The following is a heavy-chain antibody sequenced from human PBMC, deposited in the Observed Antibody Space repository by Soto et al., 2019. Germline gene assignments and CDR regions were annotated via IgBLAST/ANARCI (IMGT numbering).Heavy chain of an antibody. D-gene: IGHD5-12*01. CDR2: IIPIFGTA. V-gene: IGHV1-69*01. Sequence: QVQLVQSGAEVKKPGSSVKVSCKASGGTFSSYAISWVRQAPGQGLEWMGGIIPIFGTANYAQKFQGRVTITADESTITVYMELSSLRSEDTAVYYCAREIDIVDERAYYYYGMDVWGQGTTVTVSS. CDR1: GGTFSSYA. J-gene: IGHJ6*02. CDR3: AREIDIVDERAYYYYGMDV.